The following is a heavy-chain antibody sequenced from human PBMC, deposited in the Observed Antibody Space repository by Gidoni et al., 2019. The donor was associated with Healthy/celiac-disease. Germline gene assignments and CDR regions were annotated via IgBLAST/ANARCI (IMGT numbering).Heavy chain of an antibody. CDR3: ARSNRSRWYYYYYGMDF. D-gene: IGHD6-13*01. CDR1: CGSISRVAHD. J-gene: IGHJ6*02. V-gene: IGHV4-30-4*01. CDR2: IDYGGRT. Sequence: QGPLQESGPRLGKPSQTLSLTCTGTCGSISRVAHDWSWIRQTPGTGLEWIEHIDYGGRTYHKPSLKRLVTIFVDTSMTQSSLKLRSVTAADLAVYYCARSNRSRWYYYYYGMDFWGPGTTVTVSS.